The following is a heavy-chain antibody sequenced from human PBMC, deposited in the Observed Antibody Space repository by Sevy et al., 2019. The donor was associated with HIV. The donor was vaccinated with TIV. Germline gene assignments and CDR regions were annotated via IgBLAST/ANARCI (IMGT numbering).Heavy chain of an antibody. V-gene: IGHV3-7*03. CDR1: GFTFSNYW. CDR3: ARVGGCSSTSCFAYWFDP. CDR2: IKEDGSEN. J-gene: IGHJ5*02. Sequence: GGSLRLSCAASGFTFSNYWMSWVRQAPGKGLEWVANIKEDGSENYYVDCVKGRFTISRDNAKNSLYLQMNSLRAEDTAVYYCARVGGCSSTSCFAYWFDPWGQGTLVTVSS. D-gene: IGHD2-2*01.